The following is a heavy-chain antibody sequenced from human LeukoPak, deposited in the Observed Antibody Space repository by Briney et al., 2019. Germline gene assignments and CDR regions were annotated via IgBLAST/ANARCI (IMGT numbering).Heavy chain of an antibody. CDR1: GFTFSTYG. V-gene: IGHV3-33*01. J-gene: IGHJ3*01. Sequence: GGSLRLSCAASGFTFSTYGMHWVRQAPGRGLEWVAVIWYDGSIKYYGDSVKGRFTISRDNSKNTLYLQMNSLRAGDTAMYYCARAVGPFDFWGPGTLVIVSS. CDR3: ARAVGPFDF. CDR2: IWYDGSIK.